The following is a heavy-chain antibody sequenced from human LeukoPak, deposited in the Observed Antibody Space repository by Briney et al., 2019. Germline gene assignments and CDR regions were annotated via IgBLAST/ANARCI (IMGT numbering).Heavy chain of an antibody. CDR1: GGTFSSYA. D-gene: IGHD6-13*01. J-gene: IGHJ4*02. CDR3: ARNLRGAAGNSIGY. CDR2: IIPILGMA. Sequence: SVKASCKASGGTFSSYAITGVRQAPGQGVEWMGRIIPILGMANYAQKFQGRVTITADKSTSTASMGLSSLTSEDTAVYYCARNLRGAAGNSIGYWGQGTLVTVSS. V-gene: IGHV1-69*04.